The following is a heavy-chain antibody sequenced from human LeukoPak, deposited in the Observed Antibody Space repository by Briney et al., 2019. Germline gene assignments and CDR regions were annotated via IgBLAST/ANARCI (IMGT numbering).Heavy chain of an antibody. V-gene: IGHV1-2*06. CDR2: INPKSGGT. D-gene: IGHD3-10*01. CDR1: GYTFTGYY. Sequence: VSVKVSCKASGYTFTGYYMQWVRQAPGQGLEWMGRINPKSGGTNYAQKFQGRVTMTRDTSISTAYMELSGLRSDDAAVYYCARGSDDGENWFDPWGQGTLVTVSS. J-gene: IGHJ5*02. CDR3: ARGSDDGENWFDP.